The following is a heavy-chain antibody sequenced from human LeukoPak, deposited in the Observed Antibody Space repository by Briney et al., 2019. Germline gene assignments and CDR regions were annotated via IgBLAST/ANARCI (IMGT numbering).Heavy chain of an antibody. Sequence: SETLSLTCAVYGGSFSGYYWSWIRQPPGKGLEWIGEINHSGSTNYNPSLKSRVTISVDTSKNQFSLKLSSVTAADTAVYYCARGERYYGSGSYYKRFNDYGMDVWGQGTTVTVSS. CDR1: GGSFSGYY. CDR3: ARGERYYGSGSYYKRFNDYGMDV. D-gene: IGHD3-10*01. V-gene: IGHV4-34*01. CDR2: INHSGST. J-gene: IGHJ6*02.